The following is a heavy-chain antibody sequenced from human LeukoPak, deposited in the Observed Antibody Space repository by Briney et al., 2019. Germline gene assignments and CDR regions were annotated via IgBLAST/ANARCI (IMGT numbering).Heavy chain of an antibody. J-gene: IGHJ3*02. CDR2: MNPNSGNT. D-gene: IGHD3-10*01. CDR1: GYTFTSYD. CDR3: ASRSGSYYNAIDAFDI. Sequence: ASVKVSCKASGYTFTSYDINWVRQATGQGLEWMGWMNPNSGNTGYAQKFQGRVTITRNTSISTAYMELSSLRSEDTAEYYCASRSGSYYNAIDAFDIWGQGTMVTVSS. V-gene: IGHV1-8*03.